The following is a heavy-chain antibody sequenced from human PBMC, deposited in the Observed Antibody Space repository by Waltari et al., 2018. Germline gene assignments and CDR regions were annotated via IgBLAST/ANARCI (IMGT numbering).Heavy chain of an antibody. J-gene: IGHJ3*02. Sequence: QLQLQESGPGLVKPSETLSLTCTVSGSISSTTYYWGWIRQPPGKGLEWIGSMSSCGPTYYNRSLKSRVTISGDTSKNQFSLRLSSVTAADTAVYYCARRSRGSGSYAFGAFDIWGQGTMVIVSS. CDR3: ARRSRGSGSYAFGAFDI. D-gene: IGHD1-26*01. V-gene: IGHV4-39*01. CDR2: MSSCGPT. CDR1: GSISSTTYY.